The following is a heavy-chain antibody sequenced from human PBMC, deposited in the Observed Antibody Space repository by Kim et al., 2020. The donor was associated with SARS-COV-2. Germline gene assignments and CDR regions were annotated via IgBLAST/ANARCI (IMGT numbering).Heavy chain of an antibody. CDR3: AGAAVDTATNYYFDY. V-gene: IGHV1-69*01. Sequence: PKFQGRVTINADESTSTAYMELSSLRSEDTAVYYCAGAAVDTATNYYFDYWGPGTLVTVSS. J-gene: IGHJ4*02. D-gene: IGHD5-18*01.